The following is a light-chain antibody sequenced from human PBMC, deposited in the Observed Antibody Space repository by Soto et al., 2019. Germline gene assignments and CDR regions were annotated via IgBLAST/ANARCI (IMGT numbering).Light chain of an antibody. J-gene: IGKJ1*01. Sequence: EIVMTQSPAMLSVSPGERATLSCRASQNVNNRLAWYQQKAGQPPRLLIYGASTRATGIPARFSGSGSGTEFTLTISSLQSEDFAVYYCQHFNSWPLLFGQGTKVEIQ. CDR2: GAS. V-gene: IGKV3-15*01. CDR1: QNVNNR. CDR3: QHFNSWPLL.